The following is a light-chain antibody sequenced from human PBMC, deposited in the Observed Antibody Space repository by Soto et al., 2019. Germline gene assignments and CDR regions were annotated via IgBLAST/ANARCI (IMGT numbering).Light chain of an antibody. Sequence: EIVWTQSPGTLSLSPGERATLSCRASQSISSYLAWYQQQRGQAPRLLIYDASNRGTGIPARFSGSGSGTDFTLTISSLEPEDLAVYYCQQRSNWLITFGQGTRLEIK. CDR1: QSISSY. CDR2: DAS. CDR3: QQRSNWLIT. V-gene: IGKV3-11*01. J-gene: IGKJ5*01.